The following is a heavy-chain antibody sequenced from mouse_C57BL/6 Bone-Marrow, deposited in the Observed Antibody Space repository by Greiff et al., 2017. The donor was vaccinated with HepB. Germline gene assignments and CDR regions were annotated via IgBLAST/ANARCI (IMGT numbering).Heavy chain of an antibody. CDR2: IWSGGST. CDR1: GFSLTSYG. V-gene: IGHV2-2*01. J-gene: IGHJ4*01. CDR3: ARNFLYYYGSSFYAMDY. D-gene: IGHD1-1*01. Sequence: VQLQQSGPGLVQPSQSLSITCTVSGFSLTSYGVHWVRQSPGKRLEWLGVIWSGGSTDYNAAFISRLSISKDNSKSQVFFKMNSLQADDTAIYYCARNFLYYYGSSFYAMDYWGQGTSVTVSS.